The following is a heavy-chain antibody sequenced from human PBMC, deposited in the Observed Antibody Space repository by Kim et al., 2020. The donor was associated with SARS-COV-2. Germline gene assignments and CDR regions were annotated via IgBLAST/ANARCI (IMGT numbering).Heavy chain of an antibody. CDR2: IKTDGTET. CDR1: GITLTGYW. V-gene: IGHV3-74*01. CDR3: VRDRQTWD. D-gene: IGHD3-16*01. J-gene: IGHJ4*02. Sequence: GGSLRLSCAASGITLTGYWIHWVRQVAGKGLEWVSRIKTDGTETYYADSVKGRFAISRDNAQQKVYLQMNSRRAEDTAVYYCVRDRQTWDWGRGTLGTV.